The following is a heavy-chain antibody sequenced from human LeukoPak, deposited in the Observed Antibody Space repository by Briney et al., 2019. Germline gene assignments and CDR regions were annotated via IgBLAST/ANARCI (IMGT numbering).Heavy chain of an antibody. Sequence: ASVKVSCKASGYTFTGYYMHWVRQAPGQGLEWMGWINPNSGGTNYAQKFQGRVTMTRDTSISTAYMELSRLRSDDTAVYYCASVYSEYYDSRGYRHFDYWGQGTLVTGSS. CDR2: INPNSGGT. D-gene: IGHD3-22*01. CDR3: ASVYSEYYDSRGYRHFDY. V-gene: IGHV1-2*02. CDR1: GYTFTGYY. J-gene: IGHJ4*02.